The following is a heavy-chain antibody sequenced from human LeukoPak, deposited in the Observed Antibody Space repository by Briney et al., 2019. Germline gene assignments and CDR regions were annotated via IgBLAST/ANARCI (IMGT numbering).Heavy chain of an antibody. CDR2: IVPYNGNT. J-gene: IGHJ5*01. CDR1: GYTFTNYG. CDR3: ARVDAEGNYINWFDC. D-gene: IGHD1-7*01. Sequence: ASVKVSCKASGYTFTNYGISWMRQAAGQGLEWMGWIVPYNGNTNYAQNFQGRVTMTTDTSTSTVYMELRSLRSDDTAMYYCARVDAEGNYINWFDCWGQGTLVTVSS. V-gene: IGHV1-18*01.